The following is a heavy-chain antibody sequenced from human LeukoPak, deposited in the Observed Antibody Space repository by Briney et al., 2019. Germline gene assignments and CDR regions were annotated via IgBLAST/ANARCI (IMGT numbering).Heavy chain of an antibody. CDR1: GGTFSSYA. CDR3: ARTYSGSYYDSSGYQGFDY. D-gene: IGHD3-22*01. Sequence: GGSVKVSCKASGGTFSSYAISWVRQAPGQGLEWMGGIIPIFGTANYAQKFQGRVTITADESTSTAYMELSSLRSEDTAVYYCARTYSGSYYDSSGYQGFDYWGQGTLVTVSS. J-gene: IGHJ4*02. V-gene: IGHV1-69*13. CDR2: IIPIFGTA.